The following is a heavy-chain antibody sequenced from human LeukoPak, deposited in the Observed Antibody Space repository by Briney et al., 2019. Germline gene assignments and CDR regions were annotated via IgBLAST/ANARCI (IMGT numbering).Heavy chain of an antibody. D-gene: IGHD6-13*01. Sequence: PGGSLRLSCAASGFTFSSYAMSWVRQAPGKGLEWVSAISGSGNTTFYADSVTGRFTISRDNSKNTLYLQMHSLRVEDTAVYYCAKNPRIADYYYFYMDVWGKGTTVTVSS. J-gene: IGHJ6*03. CDR2: ISGSGNTT. CDR1: GFTFSSYA. CDR3: AKNPRIADYYYFYMDV. V-gene: IGHV3-23*01.